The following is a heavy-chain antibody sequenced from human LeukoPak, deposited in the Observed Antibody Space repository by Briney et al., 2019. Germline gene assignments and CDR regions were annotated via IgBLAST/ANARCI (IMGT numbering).Heavy chain of an antibody. V-gene: IGHV4-4*07. CDR2: IYKSGST. J-gene: IGHJ5*02. Sequence: PSETLSLTCNVSGGSISTYYWSWIRQAAAKGLEWIGRIYKSGSTNYNPSLKSRVTMSVDKSKNQFSLKLSSVTAANTAVYYCARGRVATGGWFDPWGEGPLVSVSS. D-gene: IGHD1-26*01. CDR1: GGSISTYY. CDR3: ARGRVATGGWFDP.